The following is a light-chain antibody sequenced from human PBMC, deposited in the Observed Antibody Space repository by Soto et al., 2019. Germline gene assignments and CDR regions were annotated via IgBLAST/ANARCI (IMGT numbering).Light chain of an antibody. CDR1: SSDVGGYDH. CDR3: CSSADSYTSI. Sequence: QSALTQPRSVSGSPGQSVTISCTGTSSDVGGYDHVSWYQYHPDKAPKLIIYDVAKRPSGVPGRFSGSKSGNTASLTISGLQAEDGADYYCCSSADSYTSIFGSGTKVTVL. V-gene: IGLV2-11*01. J-gene: IGLJ1*01. CDR2: DVA.